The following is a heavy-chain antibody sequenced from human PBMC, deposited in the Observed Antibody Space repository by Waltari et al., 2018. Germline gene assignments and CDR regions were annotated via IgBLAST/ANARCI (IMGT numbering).Heavy chain of an antibody. J-gene: IGHJ6*03. CDR2: ISSRGTTR. CDR3: ASSPPAEYYYYMDV. CDR1: GFTFSSYS. Sequence: EVQLVESGGGLVQPGGSLRLSCAASGFTFSSYSMNWVRQAPGKGLEWVSYISSRGTTRHYADSVKGRFTISRDNAKKSLYLQVNSLRVEDSAVYYCASSPPAEYYYYMDVWGKGTTVTVSS. V-gene: IGHV3-48*04. D-gene: IGHD6-6*01.